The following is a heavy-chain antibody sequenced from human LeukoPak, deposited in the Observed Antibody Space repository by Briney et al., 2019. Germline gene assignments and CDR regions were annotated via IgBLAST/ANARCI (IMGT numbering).Heavy chain of an antibody. Sequence: GGSLRLSCAASGFTFSSYAMSWVRQAPGKGLEWVSAISGSGGSTYYADSVKGRFTISRDNSKNTLYLQMSSLRAEDTAVYYCAKEVPTYYYDSSGYLNSWGQGTLVTVSS. CDR2: ISGSGGST. D-gene: IGHD3-22*01. CDR1: GFTFSSYA. CDR3: AKEVPTYYYDSSGYLNS. V-gene: IGHV3-23*01. J-gene: IGHJ4*02.